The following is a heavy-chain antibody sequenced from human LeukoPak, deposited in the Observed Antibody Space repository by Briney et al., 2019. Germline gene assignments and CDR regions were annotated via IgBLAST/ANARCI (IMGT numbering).Heavy chain of an antibody. CDR3: AKTTYSSSWYTSS. D-gene: IGHD6-13*01. CDR1: GFTFSSYG. V-gene: IGHV3-30*02. CDR2: IRYDGSNK. J-gene: IGHJ4*02. Sequence: PGGSQRLSCAASGFTFSSYGMHWVRQAPGKGLEWVAFIRYDGSNKYYADSVKGRFTISRDNYKNTLYLQMNSLRAEDTAVYYCAKTTYSSSWYTSSWGQGTLVTVSS.